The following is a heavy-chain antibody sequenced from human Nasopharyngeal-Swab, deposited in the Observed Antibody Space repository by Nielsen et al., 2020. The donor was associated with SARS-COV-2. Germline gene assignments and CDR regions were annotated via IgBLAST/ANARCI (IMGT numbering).Heavy chain of an antibody. V-gene: IGHV3-30*04. CDR2: ISYDGSNK. D-gene: IGHD3-22*01. J-gene: IGHJ4*02. Sequence: VRQAPGKGLEWVAVISYDGSNKYYADSVKGRFTISRDNSKSTLYLQMNSLRAEDTAVYYCARDRIPWYYYDSSGYSAGDYWGQGTLVTVSS. CDR3: ARDRIPWYYYDSSGYSAGDY.